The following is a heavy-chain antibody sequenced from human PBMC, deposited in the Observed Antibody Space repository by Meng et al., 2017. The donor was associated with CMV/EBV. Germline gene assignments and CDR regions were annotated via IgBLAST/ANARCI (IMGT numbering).Heavy chain of an antibody. Sequence: GESLKISCVGSGFSFDNYAMSWVRQAPGKGLEWVSTISGSGGSRYYADSVKGRFTISRDNAKNSLYLQMNSLRAEDTAVYYCAREGYSGGLDYWGQGTLVTVSS. CDR3: AREGYSGGLDY. J-gene: IGHJ4*02. CDR1: GFSFDNYA. V-gene: IGHV3-23*01. D-gene: IGHD6-13*01. CDR2: ISGSGGSR.